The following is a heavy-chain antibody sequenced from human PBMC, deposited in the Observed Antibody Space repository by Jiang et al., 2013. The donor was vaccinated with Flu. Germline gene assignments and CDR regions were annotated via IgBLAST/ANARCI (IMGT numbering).Heavy chain of an antibody. CDR1: GFTFSDYY. D-gene: IGHD3-3*01. CDR3: AREGYYDFWSGYSGGMDV. J-gene: IGHJ6*02. Sequence: LRLSCAASGFTFSDYYMSWIRQAPGKGLEWVSYISSSGSTIYYADSVKGRFTISRDNAKNSLYLQMNSLRAEDTAVYYCAREGYYDFWSGYSGGMDVWGQGTTVTVSS. V-gene: IGHV3-11*01. CDR2: ISSSGSTI.